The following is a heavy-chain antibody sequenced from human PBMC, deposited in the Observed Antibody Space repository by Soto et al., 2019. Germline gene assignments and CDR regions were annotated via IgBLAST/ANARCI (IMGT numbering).Heavy chain of an antibody. Sequence: ASVKVSCKASGYTFTSYYMHWVRQAPGQGLEWMGIINPSGGSTSYAQKFQGRVTMTRDTSTSTVYMELSSLRSEDTAVYYCASGGDSEWWLQTMYYYYGMDVWRQGTTVTVSS. CDR3: ASGGDSEWWLQTMYYYYGMDV. V-gene: IGHV1-46*01. CDR1: GYTFTSYY. J-gene: IGHJ6*02. CDR2: INPSGGST. D-gene: IGHD5-12*01.